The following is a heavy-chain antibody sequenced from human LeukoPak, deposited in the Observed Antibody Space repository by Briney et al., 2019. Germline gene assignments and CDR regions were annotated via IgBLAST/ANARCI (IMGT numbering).Heavy chain of an antibody. CDR1: GGSFSGYY. Sequence: SETLSLTCAVYGGSFSGYYWSWIRQPPGKGLEWIGGINHSGSTNYNPSLKSRVTISVDTSKNQFSLKLSSVTAADTAVYYCARHALRYFDWVPDYWGQGTLVTVSS. V-gene: IGHV4-34*01. D-gene: IGHD3-9*01. J-gene: IGHJ4*02. CDR2: INHSGST. CDR3: ARHALRYFDWVPDY.